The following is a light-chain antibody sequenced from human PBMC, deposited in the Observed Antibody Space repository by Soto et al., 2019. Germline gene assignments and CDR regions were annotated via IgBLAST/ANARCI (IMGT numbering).Light chain of an antibody. CDR2: DTT. CDR1: TGAVTNGHY. Sequence: QSFVTQEPSLTVSPGGTITVTCGSSTGAVTNGHYPYWFQQKPGQAPRTLIYDTTNRHSWTPARFSGSLLGGKAALTLSGAQPEDEAEYYCLLSYNGPYVFGTGTKVTVL. J-gene: IGLJ1*01. CDR3: LLSYNGPYV. V-gene: IGLV7-46*01.